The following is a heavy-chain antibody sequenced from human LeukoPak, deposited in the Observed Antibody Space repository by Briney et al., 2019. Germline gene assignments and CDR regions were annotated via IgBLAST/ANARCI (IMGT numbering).Heavy chain of an antibody. V-gene: IGHV1-18*01. CDR2: ISAYNGHT. CDR3: ARDNSLQDMAWWFDP. Sequence: ASVKVSCKASGYTFSSHGITWVRQAPGQGLEWMGWISAYNGHTNYAQKLQGRVTMTTDTSTNTAYMELRSLRFEDTAVYYCARDNSLQDMAWWFDPWGQGTLVIVSS. CDR1: GYTFSSHG. J-gene: IGHJ5*02. D-gene: IGHD5-24*01.